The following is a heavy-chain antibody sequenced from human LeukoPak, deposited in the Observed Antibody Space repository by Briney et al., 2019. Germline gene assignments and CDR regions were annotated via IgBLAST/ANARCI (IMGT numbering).Heavy chain of an antibody. V-gene: IGHV3-30*02. CDR1: GFTFSSYG. Sequence: GGSLRLSCAASGFTFSSYGMHWVRQAPGKGLEWVAFIRYDGSNKYYADSVKGRFTISRGNSKNTLYLQMGSLRTEDMAVYYCATWGYNYDSSGYVVWGRGTPVTVSS. D-gene: IGHD3-22*01. J-gene: IGHJ2*01. CDR3: ATWGYNYDSSGYVV. CDR2: IRYDGSNK.